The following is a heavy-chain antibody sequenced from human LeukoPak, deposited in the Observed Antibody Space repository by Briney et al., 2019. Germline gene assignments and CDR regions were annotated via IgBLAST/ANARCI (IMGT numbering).Heavy chain of an antibody. Sequence: GGSVRLSCASSGFTFSSYEMNWVRQAPGKGLEWPSYISNSGRTTYYADSVKGRFTISRDNAKNSLYLQMNSLRAEDTAIYYCARGSLGFGYYMAVWGKGTTVTVSS. CDR1: GFTFSSYE. J-gene: IGHJ6*03. CDR2: ISNSGRTT. CDR3: ARGSLGFGYYMAV. V-gene: IGHV3-48*03. D-gene: IGHD3-16*01.